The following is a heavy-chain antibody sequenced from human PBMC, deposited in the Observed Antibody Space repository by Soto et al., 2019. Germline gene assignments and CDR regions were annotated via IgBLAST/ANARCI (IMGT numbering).Heavy chain of an antibody. CDR3: ARGTTYYYDSSGYTAGDY. D-gene: IGHD3-22*01. V-gene: IGHV3-33*01. CDR2: IWYDGSNK. Sequence: GGSLRLSCAASGFTFSSYGMHWVRQAPGKGLEWVAVIWYDGSNKYYADSVKGRFTISRDNSKNTLYLQMNSLRAEDTAVYYCARGTTYYYDSSGYTAGDYWGQGTLVTVSS. CDR1: GFTFSSYG. J-gene: IGHJ4*02.